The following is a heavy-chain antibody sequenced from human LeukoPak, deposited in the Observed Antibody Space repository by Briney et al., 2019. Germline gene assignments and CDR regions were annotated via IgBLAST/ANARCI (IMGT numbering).Heavy chain of an antibody. CDR3: ARDPYSGNYGNYYYYYMDV. CDR1: GFTFNYYN. CDR2: TTSSGAYI. Sequence: GGSLRLSCAASGFTFNYYNMNWVRQAPGKALEWVSSTTSSGAYIFYADSVRGRFTISRDNAKDSLYLQMNSLGPEDTAVYYCARDPYSGNYGNYYYYYMDVWGKGTTVTISS. D-gene: IGHD1-26*01. V-gene: IGHV3-21*01. J-gene: IGHJ6*03.